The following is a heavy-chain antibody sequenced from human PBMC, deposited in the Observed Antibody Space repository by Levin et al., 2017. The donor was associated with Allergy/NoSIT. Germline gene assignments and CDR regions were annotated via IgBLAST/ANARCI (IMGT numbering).Heavy chain of an antibody. CDR1: GFSLSTSGVG. CDR3: AHYGVGATLIDY. V-gene: IGHV2-5*02. Sequence: SGPTLVKPTQTLTLTCTFSGFSLSTSGVGVGWIRQPPGKALERLALIYWDDDKRYSPSLKSRLTITKDTSKNQVVLTMTNMDPVDTATYYCAHYGVGATLIDYWGQGTLVTVSS. D-gene: IGHD1-26*01. CDR2: IYWDDDK. J-gene: IGHJ4*02.